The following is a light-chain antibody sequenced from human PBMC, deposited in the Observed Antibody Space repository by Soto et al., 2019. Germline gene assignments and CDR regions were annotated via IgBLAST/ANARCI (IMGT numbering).Light chain of an antibody. Sequence: DIQMTQSPSSLSASVGDRVSITCRASQTIITYLNWYQQKPGKAPKLLISAASNLQSGVPSRFSGSGSETEFTLTISSVQPEDFATYYCQQSHSTPRTFGQWTKLEIK. CDR1: QTIITY. V-gene: IGKV1-39*01. CDR2: AAS. CDR3: QQSHSTPRT. J-gene: IGKJ2*01.